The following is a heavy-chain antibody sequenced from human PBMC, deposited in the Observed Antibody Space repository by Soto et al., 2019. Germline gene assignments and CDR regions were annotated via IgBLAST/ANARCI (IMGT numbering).Heavy chain of an antibody. CDR1: GFTFSRNA. J-gene: IGHJ4*02. CDR3: AKGYREYSSSWFDY. D-gene: IGHD6-13*01. V-gene: IGHV3-23*01. CDR2: MSGSGGST. Sequence: GGSLRLSCAASGFTFSRNAMSWVRQAPGKGLEWVSVMSGSGGSTYYADSVTGRFTISRDNSKNTLYLQMNSLRAEDTAVYYCAKGYREYSSSWFDYRGQGTLVTVSS.